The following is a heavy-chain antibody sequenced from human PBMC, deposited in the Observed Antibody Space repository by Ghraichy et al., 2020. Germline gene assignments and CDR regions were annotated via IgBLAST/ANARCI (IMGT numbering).Heavy chain of an antibody. CDR1: GFTFSSYA. D-gene: IGHD6-19*01. V-gene: IGHV3-30*04. CDR2: ISFDGSNK. CDR3: ARKEQWLALFDS. Sequence: GGSLRLSCAGSGFTFSSYAMHWVRQAPGKGLEWVAVISFDGSNKYYADSVKGRFTISRDNSKNTLYLQMNSLRAEDTAVYYCARKEQWLALFDSWDQGTLVTVSS. J-gene: IGHJ4*02.